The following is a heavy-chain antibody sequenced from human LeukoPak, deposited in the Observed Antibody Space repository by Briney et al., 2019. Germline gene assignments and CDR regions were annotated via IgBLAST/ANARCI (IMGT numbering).Heavy chain of an antibody. V-gene: IGHV1-69*13. CDR3: ARDREYYYDSSGYSAEYFQH. D-gene: IGHD3-22*01. CDR1: VGTFSSYA. CDR2: IIPNFGTA. Sequence: SVKVSCKASVGTFSSYAISWVRQAPGQRLEGMGGIIPNFGTANYAQKFQGRVTITADESTSTAYMERSSLRSEDTAVYYCARDREYYYDSSGYSAEYFQHWGQGTLVTVSS. J-gene: IGHJ1*01.